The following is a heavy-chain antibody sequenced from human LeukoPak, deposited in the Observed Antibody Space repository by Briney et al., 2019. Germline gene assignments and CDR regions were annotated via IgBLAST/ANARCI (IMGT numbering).Heavy chain of an antibody. CDR2: IYYRGST. CDR3: ARAMRWTNGPVELGWFDR. V-gene: IGHV4-59*01. CDR1: GDSFSGYY. D-gene: IGHD2-8*01. Sequence: PSETLSPTCSVSGDSFSGYYWTWILRPPGGGLEWIGHIYYRGSTKYNPSLKNRVTISVDTSKNQVSLTLASVTAADTAVYYCARAMRWTNGPVELGWFDRWGQGTLVTVSS. J-gene: IGHJ5*02.